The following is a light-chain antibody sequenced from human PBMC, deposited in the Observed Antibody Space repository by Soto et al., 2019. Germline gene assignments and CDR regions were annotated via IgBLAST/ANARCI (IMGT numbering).Light chain of an antibody. CDR1: SSNIGSNY. J-gene: IGLJ1*01. CDR2: RNN. V-gene: IGLV1-47*01. Sequence: QSALTQPPSASGTPGQRVTISCSGSSSNIGSNYVYWYQQLPGTAPKLLIYRNNQRPSGVPDRFSGSKSGTSASLAISGLRSEDEADYYCAAWDDSLSGQVFGTGTK. CDR3: AAWDDSLSGQV.